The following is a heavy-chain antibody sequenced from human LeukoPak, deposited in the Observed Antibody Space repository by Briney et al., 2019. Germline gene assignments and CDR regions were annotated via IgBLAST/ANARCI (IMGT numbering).Heavy chain of an antibody. D-gene: IGHD5-12*01. CDR3: TTDEGKWGYEPPFDY. CDR1: GFTFSSYA. Sequence: AGGSLRLSCAASGFTFSSYAMSWVRQAPGKGLEWVGRIKSKTDGGTTDYAAPVKGRFTISRDDSKNTLYLQMNSLKTEDTAVYYCTTDEGKWGYEPPFDYWGQGTLVTVSS. V-gene: IGHV3-15*01. CDR2: IKSKTDGGTT. J-gene: IGHJ4*02.